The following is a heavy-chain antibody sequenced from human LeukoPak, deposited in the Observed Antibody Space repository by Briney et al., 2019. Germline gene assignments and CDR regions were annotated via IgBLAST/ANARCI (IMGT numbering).Heavy chain of an antibody. CDR1: GFTFSMYN. V-gene: IGHV3-48*01. J-gene: IGHJ6*03. CDR2: ISIGSSTI. Sequence: GGSLRLSCAASGFTFSMYNMNWVRQAPGKGLEWVSYISIGSSTIYYADSVKGRFTISRDNSKNTLNLQMNSLRAEDTAVYYCAKDPGSMVRGYYMDVWGKGTTVTVSS. CDR3: AKDPGSMVRGYYMDV. D-gene: IGHD3-10*01.